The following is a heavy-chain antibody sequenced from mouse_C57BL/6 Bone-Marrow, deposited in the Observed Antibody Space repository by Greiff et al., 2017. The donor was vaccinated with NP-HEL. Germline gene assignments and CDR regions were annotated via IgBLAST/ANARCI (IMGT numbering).Heavy chain of an antibody. D-gene: IGHD2-1*01. CDR1: GYTFTSYW. CDR2: IYPGSGST. Sequence: QVQLQQSGAELVKPGASVKMSCKASGYTFTSYWITWVKQRPGQGLEWIGDIYPGSGSTNYNEKFKSKATLTVDTSSSTAYMQLSSLTSEDSAVYYCARDYGNYVYAMDYWGQGTTLTVSS. J-gene: IGHJ2*01. CDR3: ARDYGNYVYAMDY. V-gene: IGHV1-55*01.